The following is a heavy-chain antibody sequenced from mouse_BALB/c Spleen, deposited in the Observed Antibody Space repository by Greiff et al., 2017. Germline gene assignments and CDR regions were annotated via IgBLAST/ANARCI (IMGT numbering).Heavy chain of an antibody. CDR2: ISTYYGDA. D-gene: IGHD1-1*01. Sequence: QVHVKQSGAELVRPGVSVKISCKGSGYTFTDYAMHWVKQSHAKSLEWIGVISTYYGDASYNQKFKGKATMTVDKSSSTAYMELARLTSEDSAIYYCARGDYYGSSFYAMDYWGQGTSVTVSS. CDR1: GYTFTDYA. J-gene: IGHJ4*01. V-gene: IGHV1S137*01. CDR3: ARGDYYGSSFYAMDY.